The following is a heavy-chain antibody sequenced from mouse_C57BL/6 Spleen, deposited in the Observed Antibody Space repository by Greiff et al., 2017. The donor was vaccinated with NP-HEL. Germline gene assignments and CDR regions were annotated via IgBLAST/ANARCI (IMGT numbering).Heavy chain of an antibody. CDR3: TGEGSNYPHAMDY. D-gene: IGHD2-5*01. V-gene: IGHV6-3*01. CDR1: GFTFSNYW. Sequence: EVKLEESGGGLVQPGGSMKLSCVASGFTFSNYWMNWVRQSPEKGLEWVAQIRLKSDNYATHYAESVKGRFTISRDDSKSSVYLQMNNLRAEDTGSYYCTGEGSNYPHAMDYWGQGTSVTVSS. CDR2: IRLKSDNYAT. J-gene: IGHJ4*01.